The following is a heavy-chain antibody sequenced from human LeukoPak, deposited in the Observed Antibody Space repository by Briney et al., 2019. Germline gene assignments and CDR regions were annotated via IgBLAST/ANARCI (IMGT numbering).Heavy chain of an antibody. CDR2: INPNSGGT. J-gene: IGHJ4*02. Sequence: ASVNVSCKASGYTFTGYYMNWVRQARGQGLEWMGWINPNSGGTNYAQKFQGRVTMTRDTSISTAYMELRRLRSDDTAVYYCARRCSSTRCYIDYWGQGTLVTVSS. V-gene: IGHV1-2*02. CDR3: ARRCSSTRCYIDY. CDR1: GYTFTGYY. D-gene: IGHD2-2*01.